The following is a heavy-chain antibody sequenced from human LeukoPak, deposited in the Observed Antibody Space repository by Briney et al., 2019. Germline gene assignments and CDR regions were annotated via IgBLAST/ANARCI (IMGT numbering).Heavy chain of an antibody. CDR1: GVSISSGTHY. CDR3: ARHDYDLLTGYTINWFDP. V-gene: IGHV4-39*01. Sequence: SETLSLTCTVSGVSISSGTHYWGWVRRPPGKGLEWVGSIFYRGTTFYSPSLKSRVTVSIDTSKNQFSLNLNSVTAADTAVYYCARHDYDLLTGYTINWFDPWGQGILVTVSS. D-gene: IGHD3-9*01. J-gene: IGHJ5*02. CDR2: IFYRGTT.